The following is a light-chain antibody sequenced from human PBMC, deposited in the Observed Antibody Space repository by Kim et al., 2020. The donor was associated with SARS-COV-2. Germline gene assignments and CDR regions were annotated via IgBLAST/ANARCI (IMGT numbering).Light chain of an antibody. Sequence: STTTSSTETSSAVGDYKYVSWYQQHPGEAPKLLIYADSNRPSGVSNRFSGSKSGNTASLTISVPQAEDEADYYCSSYTSSSTLRVFGTGTKVTVL. J-gene: IGLJ1*01. V-gene: IGLV2-14*04. CDR3: SSYTSSSTLRV. CDR2: ADS. CDR1: SSAVGDYKY.